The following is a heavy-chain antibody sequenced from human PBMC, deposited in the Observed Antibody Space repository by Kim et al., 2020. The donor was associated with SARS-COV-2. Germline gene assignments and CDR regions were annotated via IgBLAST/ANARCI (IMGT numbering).Heavy chain of an antibody. D-gene: IGHD6-19*01. Sequence: GGSLRLSCAASGFTFSSRAMSWVRQAPGKGPEWVASVNNSGNSYYADSVTGRVTVSRDITRYTLYLQMTSLRAEDTALYCCAKEHHRSGWPALDSWGQGT. V-gene: IGHV3-23*01. CDR1: GFTFSSRA. J-gene: IGHJ4*02. CDR2: VNNSGNS. CDR3: AKEHHRSGWPALDS.